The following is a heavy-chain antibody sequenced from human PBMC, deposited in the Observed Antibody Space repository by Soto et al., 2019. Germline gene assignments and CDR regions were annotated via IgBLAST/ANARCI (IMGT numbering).Heavy chain of an antibody. D-gene: IGHD3-9*01. V-gene: IGHV4-34*01. CDR3: ARVPRYFDSAYNWFDP. Sequence: SETLSLTCAVYGGSFSGYYWSWIRQPPGKGLEWIGEINHSGSTNYNPSLKSRVTISVDTSKNQFSLKLSFVTAADTAVYYCARVPRYFDSAYNWFDPWGQGTLVTVSS. J-gene: IGHJ5*02. CDR2: INHSGST. CDR1: GGSFSGYY.